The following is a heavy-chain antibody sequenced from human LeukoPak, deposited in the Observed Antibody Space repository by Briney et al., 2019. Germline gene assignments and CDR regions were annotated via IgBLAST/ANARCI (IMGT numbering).Heavy chain of an antibody. Sequence: QPGGSLRLSCAASGFTLSSYAMHWVRQPAGKGLEWVSAIGTAGDTFYPGSVKGRFTISRENAKKSLFLQMNSLRAEDTAVYYCARVLRAASWRSYDYWGQGSLVTVSS. CDR2: IGTAGDT. D-gene: IGHD5-18*01. V-gene: IGHV3-13*01. J-gene: IGHJ4*02. CDR3: ARVLRAASWRSYDY. CDR1: GFTLSSYA.